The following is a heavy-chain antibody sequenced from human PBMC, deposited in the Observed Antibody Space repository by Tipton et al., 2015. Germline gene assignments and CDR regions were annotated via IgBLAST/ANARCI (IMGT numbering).Heavy chain of an antibody. CDR2: ISTSSTYI. Sequence: GSLRLSCEGSGFTFSRYSMNWVRQAPGKGLEWVSSISTSSTYIYYADSVKGRFTISRDNAKNSLYLQMNSLRAEDTAVYYCARFDCSGGNCYSDGMDVWVQGTTVTVSS. CDR1: GFTFSRYS. CDR3: ARFDCSGGNCYSDGMDV. J-gene: IGHJ6*02. V-gene: IGHV3-21*01. D-gene: IGHD2-15*01.